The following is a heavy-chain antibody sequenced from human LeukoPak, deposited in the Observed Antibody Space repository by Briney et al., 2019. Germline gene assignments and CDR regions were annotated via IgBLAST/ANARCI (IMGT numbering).Heavy chain of an antibody. J-gene: IGHJ5*02. Sequence: PGGSLRLSCAASGFTFSSYAMHWVRQAPGKGLEWVSSISSSSYIYYADSVKGRFTISRDNAKNSLYLQMNSLRAEDTAVYYCARVLAGQGFWSGYSDWFDPWGQGTLVTVSS. V-gene: IGHV3-21*01. D-gene: IGHD3-3*01. CDR3: ARVLAGQGFWSGYSDWFDP. CDR1: GFTFSSYA. CDR2: ISSSSYI.